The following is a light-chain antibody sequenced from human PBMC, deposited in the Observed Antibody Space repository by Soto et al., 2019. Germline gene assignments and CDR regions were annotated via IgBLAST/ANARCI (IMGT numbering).Light chain of an antibody. CDR1: QSVSSSY. V-gene: IGKV3-20*01. Sequence: EIVLTQSPGTLSLSPGERATLSCRASQSVSSSYLAWYQQKPGQAPRLLIYGASSRATGIPDRFSGSGSGTDFTLTISRLEPEDFAMYYCQQYDRSPPWTFGQGTEVEIK. J-gene: IGKJ1*01. CDR2: GAS. CDR3: QQYDRSPPWT.